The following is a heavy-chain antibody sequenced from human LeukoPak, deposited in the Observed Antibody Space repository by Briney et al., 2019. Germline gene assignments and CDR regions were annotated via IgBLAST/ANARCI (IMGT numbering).Heavy chain of an antibody. V-gene: IGHV3-30-3*01. D-gene: IGHD6-13*01. CDR1: GFTFSSYS. CDR2: ISYDGSNK. Sequence: GTSLRLSCGASGFTFSSYSMHWVRQAPGKGLEWVAVISYDGSNKYYADSVKGRFTISRDNSKNTLYLQMNSLRAEDTAVYYCARGVYRDREGSGGPFDYWGQGTLVTVSS. CDR3: ARGVYRDREGSGGPFDY. J-gene: IGHJ4*02.